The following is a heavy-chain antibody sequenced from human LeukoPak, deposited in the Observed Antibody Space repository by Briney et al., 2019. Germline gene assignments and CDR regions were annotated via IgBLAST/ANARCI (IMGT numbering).Heavy chain of an antibody. CDR2: IYYSGTT. J-gene: IGHJ4*02. D-gene: IGHD1-26*01. V-gene: IGHV4-39*01. CDR1: GDSISSSSYY. Sequence: SETLSLTCTVSGDSISSSSYYWGWIRQPPGKGLEWIGTIYYSGTTYYNPSLESRVTISVDTSKNQFSLKLSSVPAADTAVYYCARRASGSYSFWGQGTLVTVSS. CDR3: ARRASGSYSF.